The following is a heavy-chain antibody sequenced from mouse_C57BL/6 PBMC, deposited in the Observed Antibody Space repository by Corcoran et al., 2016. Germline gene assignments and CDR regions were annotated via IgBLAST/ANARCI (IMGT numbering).Heavy chain of an antibody. Sequence: QVQLQQSGAELARPGASVKLSCKASGYTFTSYGISWVKQRTGQGLEWIGEIYPRSGNTYYNEKFKGKATLTADKSSSTAYMELRDLTSEDSAVYFCAPLRPYYAMDYWGQGTAVTVSS. V-gene: IGHV1-81*01. CDR2: IYPRSGNT. CDR3: APLRPYYAMDY. J-gene: IGHJ4*01. D-gene: IGHD1-2*01. CDR1: GYTFTSYG.